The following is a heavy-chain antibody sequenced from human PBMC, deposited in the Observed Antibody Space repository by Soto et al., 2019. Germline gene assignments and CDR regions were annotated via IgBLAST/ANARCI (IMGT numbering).Heavy chain of an antibody. J-gene: IGHJ6*02. V-gene: IGHV1-69*11. Sequence: ASVKVSCKASGGTFRSYAMNWVRQGPGQGLEWMGRIIPMLGTPNYAQKFQGRVKITADESSRTAYMELSSLRSDDTAVYYCARAVVITAAVYEYYGMDVWGQGTTVTVSS. CDR2: IIPMLGTP. CDR3: ARAVVITAAVYEYYGMDV. CDR1: GGTFRSYA. D-gene: IGHD6-13*01.